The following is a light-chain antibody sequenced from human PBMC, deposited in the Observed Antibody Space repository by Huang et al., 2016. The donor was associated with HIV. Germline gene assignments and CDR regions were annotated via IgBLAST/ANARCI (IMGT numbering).Light chain of an antibody. CDR3: QQYNTILYT. CDR2: QAS. J-gene: IGKJ2*01. CDR1: QSISNW. V-gene: IGKV1-5*03. Sequence: DIQMTQSPSTLSASVGDRVTITCRASQSISNWLAWYQQRPEKAPKLRIYQASSLESGVPSRFSGSGSGTEFTLTISSLQPEDFATYYCQQYNTILYTFGQGTKLEIK.